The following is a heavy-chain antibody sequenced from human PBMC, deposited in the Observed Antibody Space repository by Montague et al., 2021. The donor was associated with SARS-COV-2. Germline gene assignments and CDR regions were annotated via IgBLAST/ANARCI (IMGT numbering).Heavy chain of an antibody. V-gene: IGHV3-30-3*01. CDR1: GSTFSSYA. Sequence: SLRLSCAASGSTFSSYAMHWVRQAPGKGLEWVAVISYDGSDQYYADSVKGRFTISRDNSRNTLYLQMNSLRAEDTAFYYCARDRSFTGRANYYYYYMDVWGKGTTVTVSS. J-gene: IGHJ6*03. CDR2: ISYDGSDQ. D-gene: IGHD3-10*01. CDR3: ARDRSFTGRANYYYYYMDV.